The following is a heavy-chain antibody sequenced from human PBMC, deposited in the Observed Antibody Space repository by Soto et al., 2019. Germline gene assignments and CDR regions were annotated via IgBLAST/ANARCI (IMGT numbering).Heavy chain of an antibody. V-gene: IGHV3-23*01. D-gene: IGHD3-9*01. CDR3: AKFAADGAEKSHILTGYHYYFYYGMDV. CDR2: ISGSGDFT. CDR1: GFSFSTSA. J-gene: IGHJ6*02. Sequence: QPGGSLRLSCAASGFSFSTSAMTWVRQAPGKGLEWVSSISGSGDFTYYADSLKGRFTISRDTSKNTLNLRMNSLRAEDTAIYYCAKFAADGAEKSHILTGYHYYFYYGMDVWGQGTTVTVSS.